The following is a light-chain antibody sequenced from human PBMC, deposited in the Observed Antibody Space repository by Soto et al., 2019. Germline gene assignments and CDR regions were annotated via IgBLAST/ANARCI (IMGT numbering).Light chain of an antibody. CDR3: ASFTTSSTRV. V-gene: IGLV2-14*01. CDR2: EVN. Sequence: QSALTQPPSASGSPGRSVTISCTGTSSDVGGYDYVSWFQQHPGKAPKLIIYEVNNRPSGVSNRFSGSKSANTASLTISGLQAEDEADYYCASFTTSSTRVFGTGTKLTVL. J-gene: IGLJ1*01. CDR1: SSDVGGYDY.